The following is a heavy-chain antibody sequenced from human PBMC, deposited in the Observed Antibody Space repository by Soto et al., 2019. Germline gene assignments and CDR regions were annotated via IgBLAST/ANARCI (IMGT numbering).Heavy chain of an antibody. D-gene: IGHD3-22*01. J-gene: IGHJ6*02. CDR1: GFSLSNARMG. V-gene: IGHV2-26*01. CDR3: ARISLYYYDSSGYYQSEGNYYYYYDMDV. CDR2: IFSNDEK. Sequence: SGPTLVNPTETLTLTCTVSGFSLSNARMGVSWIRQPPGKALEWLAHIFSNDEKSYSTSLKSRLTISKDTSKSQVVLTMTNMDPVDTATYYCARISLYYYDSSGYYQSEGNYYYYYDMDVWGQGTTVTVSS.